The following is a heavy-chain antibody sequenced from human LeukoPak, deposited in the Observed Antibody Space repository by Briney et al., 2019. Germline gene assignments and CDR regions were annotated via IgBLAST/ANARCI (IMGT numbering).Heavy chain of an antibody. Sequence: GSLRLSCAASGFTFSSHTMNWVRQAPGKGLEWVSSITRSSIYIYYLDSLKGRFTISRDNAKNSLYLQMNSLRAEDTAVYYCARVRYDSSGYYSLSDSWGQGTLVTVSS. J-gene: IGHJ4*02. CDR3: ARVRYDSSGYYSLSDS. D-gene: IGHD3-22*01. CDR1: GFTFSSHT. CDR2: ITRSSIYI. V-gene: IGHV3-21*01.